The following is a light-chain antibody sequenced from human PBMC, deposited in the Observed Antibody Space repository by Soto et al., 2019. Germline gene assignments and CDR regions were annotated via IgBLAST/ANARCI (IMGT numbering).Light chain of an antibody. J-gene: IGKJ1*01. CDR3: QQSHSFST. Sequence: DIQMTQSPSTLSASVGDRVSITCRASQSISTWLAWYQQKPGKAPNLLIYKASSLESGVPSRFSGSGSGTEFTLTISSLQPYDFATYYCQQSHSFSTFGQGTKVEIK. V-gene: IGKV1-5*03. CDR2: KAS. CDR1: QSISTW.